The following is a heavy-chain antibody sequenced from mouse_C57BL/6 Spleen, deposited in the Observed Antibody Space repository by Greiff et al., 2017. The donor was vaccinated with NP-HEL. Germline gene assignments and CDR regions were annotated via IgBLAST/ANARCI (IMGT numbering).Heavy chain of an antibody. CDR2: IDPETGGT. J-gene: IGHJ4*01. V-gene: IGHV1-15*01. D-gene: IGHD2-4*01. CDR1: GYTFTDYE. CDR3: TREDYDGRYAMDY. Sequence: QVQLQQSGAELVRPGASVTLSCKASGYTFTDYEMHWVKQTPVHGLEWIGAIDPETGGTAYNQKFKGKAILTADKSSSTAYMELRSLTSEDSAVYYGTREDYDGRYAMDYWGQGTSVTVSS.